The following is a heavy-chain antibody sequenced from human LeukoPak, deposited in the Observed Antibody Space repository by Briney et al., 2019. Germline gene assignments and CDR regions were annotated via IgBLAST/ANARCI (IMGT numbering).Heavy chain of an antibody. J-gene: IGHJ6*02. CDR2: IKQVGSEK. D-gene: IGHD6-13*01. V-gene: IGHV3-7*01. Sequence: VGSLRLSCAASGFTFSSYWMSWVRQARGRGREWVANIKQVGSEKYYVDSVRGRFTISRENAKNSLYLQMNRLRDGDTPVYYCAREIAAAVYYYYYGMDVWPQGTTVTVSS. CDR1: GFTFSSYW. CDR3: AREIAAAVYYYYYGMDV.